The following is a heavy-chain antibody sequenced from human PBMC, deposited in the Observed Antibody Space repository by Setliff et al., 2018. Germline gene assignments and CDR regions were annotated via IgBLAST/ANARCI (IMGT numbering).Heavy chain of an antibody. CDR2: IQYDGSDK. CDR3: ATLYPWGPDAFDL. J-gene: IGHJ3*01. D-gene: IGHD3-16*01. Sequence: GGSLRLSCAASGFAFSAYSMHWVRQAPGKGLEWVAFIQYDGSDKYYADSVKGRFTISRDRSKNTLYLQMTGLRTDDTALYYCATLYPWGPDAFDLWGQGTMVTVSS. CDR1: GFAFSAYS. V-gene: IGHV3-30*02.